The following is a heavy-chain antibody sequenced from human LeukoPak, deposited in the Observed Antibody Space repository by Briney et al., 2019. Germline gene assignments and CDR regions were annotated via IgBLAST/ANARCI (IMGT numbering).Heavy chain of an antibody. CDR1: GGSFSGYY. J-gene: IGHJ3*02. V-gene: IGHV4-34*01. CDR2: INHSGST. D-gene: IGHD3-9*01. CDR3: ASGYYDILTGYSVDAFDI. Sequence: SETLSLTCAVYGGSFSGYYWSWIRQPPGKGLEWIGEINHSGSTNYNPSLKSRVTISVDTSKNLFSLKLSSVTAADTAVYYCASGYYDILTGYSVDAFDIWGQGTMVTVSS.